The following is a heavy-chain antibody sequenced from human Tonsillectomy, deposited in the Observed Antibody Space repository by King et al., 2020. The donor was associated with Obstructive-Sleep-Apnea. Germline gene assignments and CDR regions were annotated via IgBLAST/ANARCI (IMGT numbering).Heavy chain of an antibody. V-gene: IGHV4-34*01. J-gene: IGHJ4*02. CDR1: GGSFSGYY. CDR2: INHSGST. D-gene: IGHD6-13*01. Sequence: VQLQQWGAGLLKPSETLSLTCAVYGGSFSGYYWSWIRQPPGKGLEWIGEINHSGSTNYNPSLKSRVTISVDTSKNQFSLKLSSVTAADTAVYYCARRPYSSSWPFDYWGQGTLATVSS. CDR3: ARRPYSSSWPFDY.